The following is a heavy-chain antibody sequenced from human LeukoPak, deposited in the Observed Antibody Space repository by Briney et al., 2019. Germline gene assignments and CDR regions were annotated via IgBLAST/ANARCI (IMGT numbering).Heavy chain of an antibody. V-gene: IGHV3-30-3*01. Sequence: GGSLRLSCAASGFTFSSYAMHWVRQAPGKGLEWVAVISYDGSNKYYADPVKSRFTISRDNSKNTLYLQINYLRAGGPAVYYCASRRMSAFDIWGQGAVVTVS. CDR2: ISYDGSNK. CDR1: GFTFSSYA. J-gene: IGHJ3*02. D-gene: IGHD1-14*01. CDR3: ASRRMSAFDI.